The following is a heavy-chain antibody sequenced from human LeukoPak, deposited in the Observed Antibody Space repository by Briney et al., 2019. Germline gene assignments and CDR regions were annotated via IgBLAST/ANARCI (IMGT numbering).Heavy chain of an antibody. D-gene: IGHD1-14*01. V-gene: IGHV3-7*05. J-gene: IGHJ4*02. CDR3: TKAPNRYYFHY. CDR2: INQDGREK. CDR1: GFSFRDSW. Sequence: GGSLRLSCAHSGFSFRDSWMSWVRRAPGKGLEWVAYINQDGREKYYVDSVKGRFTISRDNAKNSVYLQMDRLRAEDTAVYHCTKAPNRYYFHYWGLGPLVTVS.